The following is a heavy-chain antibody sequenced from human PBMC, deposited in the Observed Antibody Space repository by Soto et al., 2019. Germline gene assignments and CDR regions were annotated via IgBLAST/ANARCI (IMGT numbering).Heavy chain of an antibody. D-gene: IGHD1-26*01. CDR1: GFTFSSHA. Sequence: QVQLVESGGGVVQPGRSLRLSCAASGFTFSSHAMHWARQAPGTGLEWVAVITYDGANEFYTDSVKGRFTVSRDNSKNTLFLQMNSLRPDDTAVYYCVSEVGVKNFDSWGQGVLVTVSS. CDR3: VSEVGVKNFDS. V-gene: IGHV3-30-3*01. CDR2: ITYDGANE. J-gene: IGHJ4*02.